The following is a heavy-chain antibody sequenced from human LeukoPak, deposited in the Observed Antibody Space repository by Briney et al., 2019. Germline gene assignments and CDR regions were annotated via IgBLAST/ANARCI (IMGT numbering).Heavy chain of an antibody. Sequence: PGGSLRLSCAASGFTFSSYWMSWVHQAPGKGLEWVANIKQDGSEKYYVDSVKGRFTISRDNAKNSLYLQMNSLRAEDTAVYYCVRAVPAAILGAFDIWGQGTMVTVSS. CDR2: IKQDGSEK. CDR1: GFTFSSYW. D-gene: IGHD2-2*02. CDR3: VRAVPAAILGAFDI. V-gene: IGHV3-7*01. J-gene: IGHJ3*02.